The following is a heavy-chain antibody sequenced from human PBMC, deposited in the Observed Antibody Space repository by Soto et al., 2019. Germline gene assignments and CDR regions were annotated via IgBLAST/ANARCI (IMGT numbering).Heavy chain of an antibody. CDR1: GFTFTNCV. J-gene: IGHJ4*02. Sequence: EVHLLESGGVLVQPGESLRLSCETSGFTFTNCVMTWVRQPPGKRLEWVSVITTNGHTDYADSVKGRFTISRGNSKNTVYLQMNSLRAEDTAIYYCAKGLLNGRWYAADWGQGTLVTVSS. CDR2: ITTNGHT. CDR3: AKGLLNGRWYAAD. V-gene: IGHV3-23*01. D-gene: IGHD6-13*01.